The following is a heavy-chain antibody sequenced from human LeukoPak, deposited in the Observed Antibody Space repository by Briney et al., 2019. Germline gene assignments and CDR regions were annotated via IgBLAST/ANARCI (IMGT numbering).Heavy chain of an antibody. CDR3: ASLRVPGDFDY. CDR2: IYYSGST. Sequence: PSETLSLTCTVSGGSISSSSYYWGRIRQPPGKGLEWIGSIYYSGSTYYNLSLESRITISADTSRNQFSLKMRSVTAADTAVYYCASLRVPGDFDYWGQGTLVTVSS. J-gene: IGHJ4*02. V-gene: IGHV4-39*01. D-gene: IGHD2-8*02. CDR1: GGSISSSSYY.